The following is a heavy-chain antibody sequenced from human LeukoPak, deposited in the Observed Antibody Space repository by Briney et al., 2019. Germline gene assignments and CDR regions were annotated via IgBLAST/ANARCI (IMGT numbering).Heavy chain of an antibody. Sequence: PGGSLRLSCAASGLTCSNYSMDWVRQAPDKGLEWVAIIWYDGSNKYYADSVKGRFTISRDNSENTVYLQMSSLRAEDTAVYYCARAGMGLASLEWGQGTLVTVSS. CDR3: ARAGMGLASLE. CDR1: GLTCSNYS. D-gene: IGHD1-14*01. J-gene: IGHJ4*02. CDR2: IWYDGSNK. V-gene: IGHV3-33*01.